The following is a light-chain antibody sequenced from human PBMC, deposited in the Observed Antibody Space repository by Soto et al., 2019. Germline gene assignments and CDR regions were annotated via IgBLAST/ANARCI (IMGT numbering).Light chain of an antibody. Sequence: QSVLTQPASVSGSPGQSITISCTGTSSYVGTFIFVSWYQQHPGRAPILIIYHFTDRPSGVSNRFSGSKSANTASLTISGLRAEDEADYYCSSYTSSSTYVFGTGTKVTVL. CDR3: SSYTSSSTYV. CDR1: SSYVGTFIF. V-gene: IGLV2-14*03. CDR2: HFT. J-gene: IGLJ1*01.